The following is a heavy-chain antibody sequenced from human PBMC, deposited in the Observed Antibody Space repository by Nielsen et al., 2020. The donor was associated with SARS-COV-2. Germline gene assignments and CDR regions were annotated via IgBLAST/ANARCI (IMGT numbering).Heavy chain of an antibody. V-gene: IGHV4-59*08. D-gene: IGHD3-3*01. CDR2: IYYSGST. CDR1: GGSIRSYY. CDR3: AGHQRGRRIFGVVTELDS. Sequence: SETLSLTCTVSGGSIRSYYWSWIRQPPGKGLEWIGYIYYSGSTNYNPPLKIRVTISVDTSKNQFSLKLSSVTAADTAVYYCAGHQRGRRIFGVVTELDSWGQGTLVTVSS. J-gene: IGHJ4*02.